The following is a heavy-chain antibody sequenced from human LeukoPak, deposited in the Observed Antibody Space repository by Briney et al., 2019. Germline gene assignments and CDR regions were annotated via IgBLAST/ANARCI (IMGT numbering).Heavy chain of an antibody. V-gene: IGHV3-74*01. D-gene: IGHD6-19*01. CDR1: GFDFSDYW. CDR2: VNTDGDST. Sequence: GGSLTLSCAASGFDFSDYWMHWVRQAPAKGPVWVSRVNTDGDSTIYADFVKGRFTISRDNSKNSLYLQMNSLRTEDTALYYCAKDAVAGNYYYGMDVWGQGTTVTVS. J-gene: IGHJ6*02. CDR3: AKDAVAGNYYYGMDV.